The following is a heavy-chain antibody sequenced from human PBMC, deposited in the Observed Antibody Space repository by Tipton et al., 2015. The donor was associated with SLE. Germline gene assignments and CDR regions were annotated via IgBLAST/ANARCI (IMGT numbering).Heavy chain of an antibody. V-gene: IGHV3-30*02. J-gene: IGHJ4*02. CDR2: IRFDGGTE. D-gene: IGHD2/OR15-2a*01. Sequence: SLRLSCAASGFAFKSYGMHWVRQAPGKGLEWVAFIRFDGGTENHADSVKGRFTISRDNSKNTLYLQMNDLRPEDSAVYYCAKDPGGCNGGYPGDYWGQGVRVTGST. CDR3: AKDPGGCNGGYPGDY. CDR1: GFAFKSYG.